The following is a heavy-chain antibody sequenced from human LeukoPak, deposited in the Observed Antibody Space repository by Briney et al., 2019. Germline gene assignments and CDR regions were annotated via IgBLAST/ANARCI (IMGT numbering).Heavy chain of an antibody. CDR2: IYHGGTT. J-gene: IGHJ4*02. V-gene: IGHV4-59*08. CDR1: TGSISTYY. Sequence: SETLSLTCSVSTGSISTYYRSWIRQSPGKGLEWIGYIYHGGTTSYNPSLKRRVTISVDSPKNQFFLRLTSLTAADTALYYCARHGGSLDYFDSWGPGSLVIVSS. D-gene: IGHD2-15*01. CDR3: ARHGGSLDYFDS.